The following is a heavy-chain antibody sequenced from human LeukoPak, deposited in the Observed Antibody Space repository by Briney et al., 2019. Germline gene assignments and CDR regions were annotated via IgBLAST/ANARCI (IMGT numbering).Heavy chain of an antibody. J-gene: IGHJ4*02. V-gene: IGHV3-23*01. D-gene: IGHD3-22*01. CDR1: GFTFSSYA. Sequence: GGSLRLSCAASGFTFSSYAMSWVRQAPGKGLEYVATISGSGGSTYYADSVKGRFTISRDNSKNTLYLQMNSLRVEDTAVFYCAKDISSGYCTLSDYWGQGTLVTVSS. CDR2: ISGSGGST. CDR3: AKDISSGYCTLSDY.